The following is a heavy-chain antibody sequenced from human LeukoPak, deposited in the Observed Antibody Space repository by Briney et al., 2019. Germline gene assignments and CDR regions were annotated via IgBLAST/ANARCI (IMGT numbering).Heavy chain of an antibody. V-gene: IGHV3-15*01. CDR2: IKNKIASGTT. J-gene: IGHJ3*02. CDR1: GFTFSNAW. Sequence: GGSLRLSCAASGFTFSNAWMNWVRQAPGKGLEWVGRIKNKIASGTTDYAAPVKGRFTISRDDSKNTLFLQMNSLKTEDTAMYFCTTNDAFDIWGQGTMVTVSS. CDR3: TTNDAFDI.